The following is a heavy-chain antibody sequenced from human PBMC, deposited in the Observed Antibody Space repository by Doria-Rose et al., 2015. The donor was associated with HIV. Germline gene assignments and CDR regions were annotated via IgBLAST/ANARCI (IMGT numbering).Heavy chain of an antibody. Sequence: QITLKESGPVLVKPTETLTLTCTVSGVSLSSPGMGVSRIRQPPGNALEWLANIFSDDERSYKTSLKSRLTISRGTSKSQVVLTMTDMDPVDTATYYCARIKSSRWYHKYYFNFWGQGTLVIVSA. CDR3: ARIKSSRWYHKYYFNF. J-gene: IGHJ4*02. V-gene: IGHV2-26*01. D-gene: IGHD6-13*01. CDR2: IFSDDER. CDR1: GVSLSSPGMG.